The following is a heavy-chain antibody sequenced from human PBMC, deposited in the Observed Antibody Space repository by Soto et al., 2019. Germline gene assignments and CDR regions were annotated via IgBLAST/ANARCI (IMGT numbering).Heavy chain of an antibody. Sequence: PSETLSLTCSVSGDSISSPHYYWTWIRQRPGKALDWIGCIYYNGSTYYNPSLKGRVTISLDTSKNQFSLRLTSVTAADTAVYSCARELRGPHPVYSWFDPWGQGTLVTVSS. CDR1: GDSISSPHYY. J-gene: IGHJ5*02. V-gene: IGHV4-31*03. D-gene: IGHD3-10*01. CDR3: ARELRGPHPVYSWFDP. CDR2: IYYNGST.